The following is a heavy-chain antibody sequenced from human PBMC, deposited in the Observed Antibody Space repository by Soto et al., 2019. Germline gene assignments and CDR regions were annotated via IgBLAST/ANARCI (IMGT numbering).Heavy chain of an antibody. CDR2: IIPMFGIP. J-gene: IGHJ3*01. D-gene: IGHD6-19*01. CDR3: ARGGTSGWLKGAYDV. Sequence: QVQLVQSGAEVKKPGSSVKVSCRASGGTLNKHAITWVRRAPGLGLEWLWGIIPMFGIPNYPQKFQGRVTITADDSTNTSHMELNSMTSDDTAVYYCARGGTSGWLKGAYDVWGQGTMVTVSS. V-gene: IGHV1-69*01. CDR1: GGTLNKHA.